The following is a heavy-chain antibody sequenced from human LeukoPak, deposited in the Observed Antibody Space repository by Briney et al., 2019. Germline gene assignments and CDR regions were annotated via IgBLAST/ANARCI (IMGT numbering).Heavy chain of an antibody. CDR3: TKLKQWQPQRYFFEY. J-gene: IGHJ4*02. V-gene: IGHV3-23*01. CDR2: LSGTTST. Sequence: GGSLRLSCAASGFTFTSFAMSWVRQAPGKGLEWVSTLSGTTSTYYADSVKGRVTISRDNSKNTLYLQMNSLRADDTAVYYCTKLKQWQPQRYFFEYWGQGALVTVAS. D-gene: IGHD6-19*01. CDR1: GFTFTSFA.